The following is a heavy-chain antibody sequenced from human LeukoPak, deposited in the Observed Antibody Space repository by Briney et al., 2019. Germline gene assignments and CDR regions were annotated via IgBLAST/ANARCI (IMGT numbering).Heavy chain of an antibody. V-gene: IGHV3-48*03. CDR3: ARDWVGYYGSGSSDY. J-gene: IGHJ4*02. CDR1: GFTFSSYE. Sequence: GGSLRLSCAASGFTFSSYEMNWVRQAPGKGLEWVSYISSSGSTIYYADSVKGRFTISRDNAKNSLYLQMNSLRAEDTAVYYCARDWVGYYGSGSSDYWGQGTLVTVSS. CDR2: ISSSGSTI. D-gene: IGHD3-10*01.